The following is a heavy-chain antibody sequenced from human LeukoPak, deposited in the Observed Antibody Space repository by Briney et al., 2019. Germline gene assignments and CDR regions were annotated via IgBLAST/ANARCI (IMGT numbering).Heavy chain of an antibody. CDR1: GFSLSTYG. J-gene: IGHJ4*02. CDR2: ISGRGDST. D-gene: IGHD3-22*01. CDR3: AKGPQVGSGYHPDS. Sequence: PGGSLRLSCAASGFSLSTYGMTWVRQAPGKGLEWVSVISGRGDSTYYADSVKGRFTISRDNSKNTLYLQMNSLRVEDTAVYYCAKGPQVGSGYHPDSWGQGTLVTVSS. V-gene: IGHV3-23*01.